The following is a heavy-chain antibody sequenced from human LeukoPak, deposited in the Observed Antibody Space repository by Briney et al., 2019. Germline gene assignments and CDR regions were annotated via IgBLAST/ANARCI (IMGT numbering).Heavy chain of an antibody. D-gene: IGHD2-21*02. CDR1: GFNFNADS. CDR3: VRGGCGRAADCYSHYFDY. V-gene: IGHV3-69-1*01. Sequence: GGSLRLSCAASGFNFNADSISWVRQAPGKRLEWLSYISHTGTIYYADSVKGRFTIARDDDEASVFLQMNSLRTADTALYYCVRGGCGRAADCYSHYFDYWGQGTPVTVSS. CDR2: ISHTGTI. J-gene: IGHJ4*02.